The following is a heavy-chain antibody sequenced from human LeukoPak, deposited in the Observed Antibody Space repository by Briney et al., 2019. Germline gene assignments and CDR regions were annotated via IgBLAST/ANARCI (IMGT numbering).Heavy chain of an antibody. CDR1: GFTFSSYA. V-gene: IGHV3-23*01. J-gene: IGHJ5*02. CDR3: ARGYIAVAGLGGDWFDP. D-gene: IGHD6-19*01. Sequence: GGSLRLSCAASGFTFSSYAMSWVRQAPGKGLEWVSAISDSGGSTYYADSVKGRFTISRDNSKNTLYLQMNSLRAEDTAVYYCARGYIAVAGLGGDWFDPWGQGTLVAVSS. CDR2: ISDSGGST.